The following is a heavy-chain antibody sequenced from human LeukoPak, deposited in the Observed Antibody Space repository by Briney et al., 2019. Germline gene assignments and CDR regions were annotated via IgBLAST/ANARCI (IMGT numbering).Heavy chain of an antibody. CDR1: GYTFTSYG. CDR3: ARVPFSVYSSSYFDY. V-gene: IGHV1-18*01. D-gene: IGHD6-6*01. Sequence: ASVKVSCKASGYTFTSYGISWVRQAPGQGLEWMGWISAYNGNTNYALKLQGRVTMTTDTSTSTAYMELRSLRSDDTAVYYCARVPFSVYSSSYFDYWGQGTLVTVSS. CDR2: ISAYNGNT. J-gene: IGHJ4*02.